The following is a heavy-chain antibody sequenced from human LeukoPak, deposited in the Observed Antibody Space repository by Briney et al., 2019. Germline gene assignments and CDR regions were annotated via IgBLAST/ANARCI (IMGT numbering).Heavy chain of an antibody. CDR1: GFIFDVYA. CDR2: IRSKTYGRAI. CDR3: ARDQLGGDPDDYYYYYMDV. V-gene: IGHV3-49*03. D-gene: IGHD4-17*01. Sequence: PGGSLRLSCTTSGFIFDVYAMSWFRQAPGKGLEWVGFIRSKTYGRAIEYGASVKGRFTISRDDSKSIAYLQMNSLKTEDTAVYYCARDQLGGDPDDYYYYYMDVWGKGTTIIVSS. J-gene: IGHJ6*03.